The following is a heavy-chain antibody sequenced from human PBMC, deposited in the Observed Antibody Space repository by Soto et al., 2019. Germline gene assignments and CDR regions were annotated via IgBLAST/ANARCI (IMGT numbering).Heavy chain of an antibody. Sequence: EVQLLESGGGLVQPGGSLRLSCAASGFTFSSYAMSWVRQAPGKGLEWVSAISGSGGSTYYADSVKGRVTISRDNSKNTRYLQMNSLRAEDTAVYYCAKRLWFGELSNWGQGTLVTVSS. CDR2: ISGSGGST. CDR3: AKRLWFGELSN. V-gene: IGHV3-23*01. J-gene: IGHJ4*02. CDR1: GFTFSSYA. D-gene: IGHD3-10*01.